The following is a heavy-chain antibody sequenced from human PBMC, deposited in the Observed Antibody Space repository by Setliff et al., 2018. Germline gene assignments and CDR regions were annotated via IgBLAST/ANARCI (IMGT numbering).Heavy chain of an antibody. V-gene: IGHV4-61*09. J-gene: IGHJ5*02. Sequence: TSETLSLTCSVSGASISSGSNYWSWIRQPAGKGVEWIGHILSSGGTNYNPSLKNRVSISLDTSKNQFSLNLNSVTAADTAVYFCARDTPHDPVSSNWYRNWFDPWGQGILVTVS. CDR1: GASISSGSNY. CDR3: ARDTPHDPVSSNWYRNWFDP. CDR2: ILSSGGT. D-gene: IGHD6-13*01.